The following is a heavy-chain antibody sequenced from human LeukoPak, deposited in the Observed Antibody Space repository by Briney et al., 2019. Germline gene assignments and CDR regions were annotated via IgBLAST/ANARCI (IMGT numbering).Heavy chain of an antibody. Sequence: GGSLRLSCAVSGFTFSDYWMNWVRQAPGKGLEWVADIKEDGSEKYYVDSVKGRFTISRDNAKNSLYLQMNSLRAEDTSVYYCARQRRYCSGDSCYQRTFDFWGQGTLVTVSS. D-gene: IGHD2-15*01. J-gene: IGHJ4*02. V-gene: IGHV3-7*01. CDR2: IKEDGSEK. CDR1: GFTFSDYW. CDR3: ARQRRYCSGDSCYQRTFDF.